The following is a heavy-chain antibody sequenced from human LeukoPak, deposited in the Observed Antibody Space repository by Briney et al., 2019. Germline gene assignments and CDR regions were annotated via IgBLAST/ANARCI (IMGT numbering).Heavy chain of an antibody. V-gene: IGHV3-30*04. CDR3: AKDREIVVVPAAMDY. J-gene: IGHJ4*02. Sequence: GGSLRLSCAASGFTFSSYAMHWVRQAPGKGLEWVALISYDGSNKYYADSVKGRFTISRDNSKNTLYLQMNSLRAEDTAVYYCAKDREIVVVPAAMDYWGQGTLVTVSS. CDR1: GFTFSSYA. CDR2: ISYDGSNK. D-gene: IGHD2-2*01.